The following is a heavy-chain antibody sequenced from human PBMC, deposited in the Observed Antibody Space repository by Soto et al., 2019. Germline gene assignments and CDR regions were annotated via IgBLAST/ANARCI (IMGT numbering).Heavy chain of an antibody. V-gene: IGHV4-59*08. CDR1: GGSISSHN. CDR3: VRQGFAALHGLVDV. CDR2: IRDSGDT. D-gene: IGHD3-10*01. J-gene: IGHJ6*02. Sequence: QVQLQESGPGLVKPSETLSLICSDSGGSISSHNWGWIRLPPGKGLEWIGYIRDSGDTSYNPSLNSRVTMSLATSKKEFSLKLTSVTAADTAVYYCVRQGFAALHGLVDVWCQGTTVTVSS.